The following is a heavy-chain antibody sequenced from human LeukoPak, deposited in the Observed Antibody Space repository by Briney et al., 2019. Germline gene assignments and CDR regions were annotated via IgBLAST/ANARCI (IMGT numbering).Heavy chain of an antibody. CDR2: ISAYNGNT. Sequence: ASVKVSCKASGYTFTSYGISWVRQAPGQGLEWMGWISAYNGNTNYAQKLQGRVTMTTDTSTSTAYMELRSLRSDDTAVYYCARDRFRIAVAGPTFGGHAFDIWGQGTMVTVSS. D-gene: IGHD6-19*01. J-gene: IGHJ3*02. CDR1: GYTFTSYG. CDR3: ARDRFRIAVAGPTFGGHAFDI. V-gene: IGHV1-18*01.